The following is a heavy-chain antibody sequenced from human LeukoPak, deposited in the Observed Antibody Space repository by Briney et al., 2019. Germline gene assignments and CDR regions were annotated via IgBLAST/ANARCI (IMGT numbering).Heavy chain of an antibody. D-gene: IGHD3-16*02. J-gene: IGHJ4*02. Sequence: GRSLRLSCAASGFTFDDYAMHWARQAPGKGLEWVSGISWNSFTIGYADSVKGRFTISRDNAQNSLYLQMNSLRAEDTAVYYCARADYDYVWGSYRQYYFDYWGQGTLVTVSS. V-gene: IGHV3-9*01. CDR2: ISWNSFTI. CDR1: GFTFDDYA. CDR3: ARADYDYVWGSYRQYYFDY.